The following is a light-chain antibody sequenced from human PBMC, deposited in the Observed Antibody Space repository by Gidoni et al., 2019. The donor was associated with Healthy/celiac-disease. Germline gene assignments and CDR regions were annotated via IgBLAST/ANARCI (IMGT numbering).Light chain of an antibody. CDR2: DAS. CDR1: QSISSW. V-gene: IGKV1-5*01. J-gene: IGKJ3*01. CDR3: QQYNSYSFT. Sequence: DIQMTQSPSTLSASVGDRVTITCRASQSISSWLAWYQQKPGKAPKLLSYDASSLESGVPSRFSGSGSGTEFTLTISSLQPDDFATYDCQQYNSYSFTFGPGTKVDIK.